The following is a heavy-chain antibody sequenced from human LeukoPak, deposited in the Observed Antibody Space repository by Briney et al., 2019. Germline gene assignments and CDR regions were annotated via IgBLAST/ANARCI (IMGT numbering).Heavy chain of an antibody. V-gene: IGHV3-74*01. Sequence: GGSLRLSCAASGFTFSSYWMHWVRQAPGKGLVWVSRINSDGSSTSYADSVEGRFTISRDNAKNTLYLQMNSLRAEDTAVYYCARDFRPMIVGNPYTDYWGQGTLVTVSS. CDR2: INSDGSST. J-gene: IGHJ4*02. CDR3: ARDFRPMIVGNPYTDY. D-gene: IGHD3-22*01. CDR1: GFTFSSYW.